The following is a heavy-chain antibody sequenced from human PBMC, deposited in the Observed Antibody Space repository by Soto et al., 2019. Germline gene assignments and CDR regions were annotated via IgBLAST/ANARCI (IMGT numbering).Heavy chain of an antibody. CDR1: GFTFGDYA. Sequence: PGGSLRLSCTASGFTFGDYAMSWFRQAPGKGLEWVGFIRSKAYGGTTEYAASVKGRFTISRDDSKSIAYLQMNSLKTEDTAVYYCTRVGYCISTSCYGVDYWGQGTLVTVSS. V-gene: IGHV3-49*03. D-gene: IGHD2-2*03. J-gene: IGHJ4*02. CDR3: TRVGYCISTSCYGVDY. CDR2: IRSKAYGGTT.